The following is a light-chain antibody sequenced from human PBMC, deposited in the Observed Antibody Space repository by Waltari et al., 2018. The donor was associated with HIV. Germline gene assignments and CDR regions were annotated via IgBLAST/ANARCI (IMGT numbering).Light chain of an antibody. V-gene: IGLV2-8*01. CDR3: SSYAGSNNLL. Sequence: QSALTQPTSASGSPGQSATISCTGTSSDVGGPNYVPWYHQHPGKAPQLMIYEVSQRPSGVPNRFSGSKSGNTASLTFSGLQTEDEANYYCSSYAGSNNLLFGGGTNLTVL. J-gene: IGLJ3*02. CDR1: SSDVGGPNY. CDR2: EVS.